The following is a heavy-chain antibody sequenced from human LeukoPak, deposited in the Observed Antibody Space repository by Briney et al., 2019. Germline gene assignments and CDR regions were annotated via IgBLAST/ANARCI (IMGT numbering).Heavy chain of an antibody. V-gene: IGHV3-49*04. D-gene: IGHD5-12*01. CDR3: PRDSSGPVVP. J-gene: IGHJ5*02. Sequence: PGGSLRLSCTGSGFSFGDNAMTWVRQAPGKGLEWVGFIRTKTYGGTTEYAASVKGRFTISRDDSKSIAYLQMNNLKTEDTAVYYCPRDSSGPVVPWGQGTLVTVSS. CDR2: IRTKTYGGTT. CDR1: GFSFGDNA.